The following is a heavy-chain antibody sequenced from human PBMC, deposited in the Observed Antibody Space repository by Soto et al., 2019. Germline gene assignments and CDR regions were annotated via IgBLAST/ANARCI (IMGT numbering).Heavy chain of an antibody. D-gene: IGHD5-18*01. CDR2: ISSDSSRI. CDR1: GFTFSDYY. CDR3: ARAPKRGYSYGVDY. Sequence: QVQLVESGGGLAKPGGSRRLSCVASGFTFSDYYMTWIRQTPGKGLEWISYISSDSSRIYYADSVKGRFTISRDNAKNSLYLEMNSLRAEDSAVYYCARAPKRGYSYGVDYWGQGTLVTVSS. V-gene: IGHV3-11*01. J-gene: IGHJ4*02.